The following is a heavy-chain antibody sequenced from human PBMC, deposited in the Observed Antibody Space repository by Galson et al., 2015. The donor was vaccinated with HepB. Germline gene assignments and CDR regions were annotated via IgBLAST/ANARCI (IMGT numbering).Heavy chain of an antibody. CDR1: GFTFSSYG. CDR2: ISYDGSNK. D-gene: IGHD6-13*01. V-gene: IGHV3-30*03. J-gene: IGHJ3*02. CDR3: ALHGGGGSSWYQGSSAFDI. Sequence: SLRLSCAASGFTFSSYGMHWVRQAPGKGLEWVAVISYDGSNKYYADSVKGRFTISRDNSKNTLYLQMNSLRAEDTAVYYCALHGGGGSSWYQGSSAFDIWGQGTMVTVSS.